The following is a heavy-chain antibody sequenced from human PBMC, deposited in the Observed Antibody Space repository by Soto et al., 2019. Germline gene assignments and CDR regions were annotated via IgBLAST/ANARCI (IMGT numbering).Heavy chain of an antibody. CDR2: MSYDGTKQ. D-gene: IGHD6-13*01. V-gene: IGHV3-30*18. CDR1: GFTFSTYG. CDR3: AKEYGSTWIDH. J-gene: IGHJ4*02. Sequence: GSLRLSCAASGFTFSTYGMHWVRQAPGKGLEWVAAMSYDGTKQYYVDSVKGRFTISRDNSRNTLFLQLNSLRDEDTAVYYCAKEYGSTWIDHWGQGT.